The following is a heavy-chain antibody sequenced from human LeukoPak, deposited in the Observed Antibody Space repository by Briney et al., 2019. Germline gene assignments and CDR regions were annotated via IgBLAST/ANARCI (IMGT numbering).Heavy chain of an antibody. D-gene: IGHD3-3*01. CDR2: IIPIFGTA. Sequence: ASVKVSCKASGGTFSSYAISWVRQAPGQGLEWMGGIIPIFGTANYAQKFQGRVTITTDESTSTAYMELSSLRSEDTAVYYCARAPYDFWSGYYPSEGYYYYTDVWGKGTTVTVSS. J-gene: IGHJ6*03. CDR1: GGTFSSYA. V-gene: IGHV1-69*05. CDR3: ARAPYDFWSGYYPSEGYYYYTDV.